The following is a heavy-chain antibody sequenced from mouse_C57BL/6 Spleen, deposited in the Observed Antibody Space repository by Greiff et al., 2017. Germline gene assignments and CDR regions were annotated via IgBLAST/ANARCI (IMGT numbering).Heavy chain of an antibody. Sequence: VQLQQSDAELVKPGASVKISCKVSGYTFTDHTIHWMKQRPEQGLEWIGYIYPRDGSTKYNEKFKGKATLTADKSSSTAYMQLNSLTSEDSAVYFCARPGHYYGSSYPFAYWGQGTLVTVSA. V-gene: IGHV1-78*01. D-gene: IGHD1-1*01. CDR1: GYTFTDHT. CDR3: ARPGHYYGSSYPFAY. J-gene: IGHJ3*01. CDR2: IYPRDGST.